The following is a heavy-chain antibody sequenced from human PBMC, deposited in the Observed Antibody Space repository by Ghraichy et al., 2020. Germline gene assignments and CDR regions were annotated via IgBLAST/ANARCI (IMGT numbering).Heavy chain of an antibody. CDR1: GFSFSSYA. V-gene: IGHV3-30-3*01. Sequence: GESLNISCAASGFSFSSYAMHWVRQAPGKGLEWVAVISYDGSNKDYADSVKGRFTISRDNSKNTLYLQMNSLRAEDTAVYYCARSSRLIAAAGTSWDYWGQGTLATVSS. CDR3: ARSSRLIAAAGTSWDY. D-gene: IGHD6-13*01. J-gene: IGHJ4*02. CDR2: ISYDGSNK.